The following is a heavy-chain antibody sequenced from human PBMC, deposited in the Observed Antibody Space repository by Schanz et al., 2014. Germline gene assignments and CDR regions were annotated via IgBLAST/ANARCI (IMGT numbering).Heavy chain of an antibody. J-gene: IGHJ4*02. D-gene: IGHD1-26*01. Sequence: QEEMVQSGAEVKRPGASVKVSCKASGYTFISYGVSWVRQGPEERLEWLGWINVDNGHTDYAQKFQGRVTMTTDTATNTAYMELRSLTSDDSAVYYCARDRDQWDGNYLDYWGQGTLVTVSS. CDR1: GYTFISYG. CDR2: INVDNGHT. CDR3: ARDRDQWDGNYLDY. V-gene: IGHV1-18*04.